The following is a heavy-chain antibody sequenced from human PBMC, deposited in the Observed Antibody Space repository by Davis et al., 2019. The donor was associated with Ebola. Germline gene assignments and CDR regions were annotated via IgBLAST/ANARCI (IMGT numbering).Heavy chain of an antibody. D-gene: IGHD3-16*02. J-gene: IGHJ6*02. CDR2: ISAYNGNT. CDR1: GYTFTSYG. V-gene: IGHV1-18*01. Sequence: ASVKVSCTASGYTFTSYGISWVRQAPGQGLEWMGWISAYNGNTNYAQKLQGRVTMTTDTSTSTAYMELRSLRSDDTAVYYCARSSGYDYIWGSYRYYYYGMDVWGQGTTVTVSS. CDR3: ARSSGYDYIWGSYRYYYYGMDV.